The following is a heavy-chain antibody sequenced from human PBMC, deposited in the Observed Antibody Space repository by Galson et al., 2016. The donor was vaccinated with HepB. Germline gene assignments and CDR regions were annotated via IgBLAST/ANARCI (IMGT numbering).Heavy chain of an antibody. V-gene: IGHV3-13*01. CDR3: ARGAFASGSPTHFDY. CDR1: GFNFSTCD. Sequence: SLRLSCAASGFNFSTCDMYWVRQVTGKGLEWVSAIGAAGDTYYADSVRGRFTISNENAKNFLFLQLYSLRAGDTAVYYCARGAFASGSPTHFDYWGQGTLVTVSS. CDR2: IGAAGDT. J-gene: IGHJ4*02. D-gene: IGHD3-10*01.